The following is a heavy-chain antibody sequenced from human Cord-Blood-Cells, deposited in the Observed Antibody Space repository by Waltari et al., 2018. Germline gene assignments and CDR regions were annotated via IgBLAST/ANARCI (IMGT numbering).Heavy chain of an antibody. J-gene: IGHJ6*02. V-gene: IGHV4-34*01. CDR3: ARWEYYDSSGYYYYYYGMDV. CDR1: GGSFSVYY. D-gene: IGHD3-22*01. CDR2: INHSGST. Sequence: QVQLQQWGAGLLKPSETLSLTCAVYGGSFSVYYWSWIRQPPGKGLEWIGEINHSGSTNYTPSLKSRVTISVDTSKNQFSLKLSSVTAADTAVYYCARWEYYDSSGYYYYYYGMDVWGQGTTVTVSS.